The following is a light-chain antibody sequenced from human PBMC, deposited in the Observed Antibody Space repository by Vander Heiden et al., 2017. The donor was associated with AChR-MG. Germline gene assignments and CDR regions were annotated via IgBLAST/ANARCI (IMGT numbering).Light chain of an antibody. CDR3: QQYDNLPPLT. J-gene: IGKJ4*01. Sequence: DIQMTQSPSSLSASVGDRVTITCQASPDISNYLNWYQQKPGKAPKLLIYDAANLETGVPSRCSGSGSGTDFTFTISSLQPEDIATDYCQQYDNLPPLTFGGGTKVEIK. CDR1: PDISNY. V-gene: IGKV1-33*01. CDR2: DAA.